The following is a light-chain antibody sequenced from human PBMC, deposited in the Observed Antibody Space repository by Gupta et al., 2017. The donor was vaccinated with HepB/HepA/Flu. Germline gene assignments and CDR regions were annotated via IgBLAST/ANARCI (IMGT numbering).Light chain of an antibody. V-gene: IGKV1-9*01. Sequence: DIQLTQSPSFLSSSVGDRVTITCRASQGISSYLAWYQQKPGKAPKLLIYAAATLQSGVPSRFDGSGSGTEFTLTISSLQPEDFAIYYCQQLNSYPLTFGGGTKVEMK. CDR3: QQLNSYPLT. J-gene: IGKJ4*01. CDR1: QGISSY. CDR2: AAA.